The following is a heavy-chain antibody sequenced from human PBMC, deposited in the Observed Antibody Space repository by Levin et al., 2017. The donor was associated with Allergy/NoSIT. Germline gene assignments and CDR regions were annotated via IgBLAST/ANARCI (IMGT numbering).Heavy chain of an antibody. Sequence: GESLKISCAASGFTFSSYAMHWVRQAPGKGLEWVAVISYDGSNKYYADSVKGRFTISRDNSKNTLYLQMNSLRAEDTAVYYCARDRDWGKFDYWGQGTLVTVSS. D-gene: IGHD7-27*01. J-gene: IGHJ4*02. CDR1: GFTFSSYA. V-gene: IGHV3-30-3*01. CDR2: ISYDGSNK. CDR3: ARDRDWGKFDY.